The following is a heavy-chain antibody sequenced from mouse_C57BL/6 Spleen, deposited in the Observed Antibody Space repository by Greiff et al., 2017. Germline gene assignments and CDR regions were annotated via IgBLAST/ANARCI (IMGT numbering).Heavy chain of an antibody. D-gene: IGHD2-10*02. CDR1: GYTFTSYW. V-gene: IGHV1-5*01. Sequence: DVQLQESGTVLARPGASVKMSCKTSGYTFTSYWMHWVKQRPGQGLEWIGAIYPGNSDTSYNQKFKGKAKLTAVTSASTAYMELSSLTNADSAVYYCTREYCNSHWGQGTTLTVSS. CDR3: TREYCNSH. J-gene: IGHJ2*01. CDR2: IYPGNSDT.